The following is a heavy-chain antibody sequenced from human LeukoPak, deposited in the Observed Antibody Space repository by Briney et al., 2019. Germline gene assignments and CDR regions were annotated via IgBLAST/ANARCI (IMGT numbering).Heavy chain of an antibody. V-gene: IGHV3-23*01. J-gene: IGHJ4*02. D-gene: IGHD3-9*01. Sequence: PGESLRLSCAASGFTFSNNAMSWVRQAPGKGLEWVSAVNGSGVVTHYAASVRGRFTISRDNSKNTLSLQMNSLRAEDTAVYYCARYYDILTGYYPFDYWGQGTLVTVSS. CDR1: GFTFSNNA. CDR3: ARYYDILTGYYPFDY. CDR2: VNGSGVVT.